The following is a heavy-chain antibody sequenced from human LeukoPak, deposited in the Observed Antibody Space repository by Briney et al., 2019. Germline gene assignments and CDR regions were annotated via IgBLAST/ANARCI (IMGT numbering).Heavy chain of an antibody. Sequence: QPGGSLRLSCAASGFTVSSNYMSWVRQAPGKGLEWVSLIYTGGSTYYADSVKGRFTLSRDNSKNTVYLQMNSLRVEDTAMYYCASISDLLYYFDSWGQGTLVTVSS. CDR2: IYTGGST. J-gene: IGHJ4*02. CDR1: GFTVSSNY. CDR3: ASISDLLYYFDS. V-gene: IGHV3-66*01.